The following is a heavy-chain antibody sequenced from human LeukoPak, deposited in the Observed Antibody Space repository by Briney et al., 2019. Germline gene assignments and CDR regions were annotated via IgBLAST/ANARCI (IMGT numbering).Heavy chain of an antibody. CDR1: GGCLSGYY. V-gene: IGHV4-34*01. CDR2: IHYSGRI. D-gene: IGHD5-24*01. Sequence: NSSETLWLTCAVYGGCLSGYYWTWIGQASGKGLEWIGEIHYSGRINYNPSLKSRVTISADTSNNHFSLKMNSVTAADTAVYYCSRGTDAYKCGNSWGQGTLVTVSS. CDR3: SRGTDAYKCGNS. J-gene: IGHJ4*02.